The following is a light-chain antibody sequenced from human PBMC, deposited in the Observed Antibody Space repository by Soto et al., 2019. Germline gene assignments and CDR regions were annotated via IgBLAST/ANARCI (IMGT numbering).Light chain of an antibody. CDR1: QSISSY. CDR3: LQHNSYPRT. CDR2: AAS. V-gene: IGKV1-17*01. Sequence: DIQMTPSPSSLSASVVDRVTITCRASQSISSYLNWYQQKPGKAPKLLIYAASSLQSGVPSRFSGSGSGTEFTLTISSLQPEDFATYYCLQHNSYPRTFGQGTKVDIK. J-gene: IGKJ1*01.